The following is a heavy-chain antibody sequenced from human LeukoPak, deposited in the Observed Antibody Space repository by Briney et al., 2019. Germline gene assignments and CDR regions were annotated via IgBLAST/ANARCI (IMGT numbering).Heavy chain of an antibody. V-gene: IGHV3-48*01. J-gene: IGHJ4*02. CDR3: ARVQAGKWDFDY. D-gene: IGHD2-8*01. CDR1: GFAFNTYS. CDR2: IRSDSSII. Sequence: GGSLRLSCAASGFAFNTYSMNWVRQAPGKGLEWVSYIRSDSSIIYYADSVKGRFTMSRDNGKNSLYLQMNSLRVEDTAVYFCARVQAGKWDFDYWGQGTLVTVSS.